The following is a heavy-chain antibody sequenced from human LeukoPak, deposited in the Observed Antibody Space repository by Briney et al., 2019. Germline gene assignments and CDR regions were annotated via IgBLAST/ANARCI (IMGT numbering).Heavy chain of an antibody. D-gene: IGHD2-21*02. CDR1: GFTFSSYS. J-gene: IGHJ4*02. CDR3: AEDILLWSFDS. Sequence: GGSLRLSCAASGFTFSSYSMNWVRQAPGKGLEWVSYISTSTTIYYADSVKGRFTISRDNAKTSLFLQMSSLRAEDTAIYYCAEDILLWSFDSWGQGILVTVSS. CDR2: ISTSTTI. V-gene: IGHV3-48*01.